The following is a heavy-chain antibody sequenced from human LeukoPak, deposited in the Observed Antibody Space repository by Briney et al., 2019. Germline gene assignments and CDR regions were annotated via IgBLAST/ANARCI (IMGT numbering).Heavy chain of an antibody. V-gene: IGHV3-53*01. CDR1: GFTVSSNY. Sequence: GGSLRLSCAASGFTVSSNYMSWVRQAPGKGLEWVSVIYSGGSTYYADSVKGRFTISRDNSKNTLYLQMNSLRAEDTAVYYCARDIAYDSSGYYSPHFDYWGQGTLVTVSP. CDR3: ARDIAYDSSGYYSPHFDY. J-gene: IGHJ4*02. D-gene: IGHD3-22*01. CDR2: IYSGGST.